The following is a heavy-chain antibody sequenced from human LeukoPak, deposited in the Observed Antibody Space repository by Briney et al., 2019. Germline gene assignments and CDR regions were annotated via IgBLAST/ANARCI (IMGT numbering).Heavy chain of an antibody. CDR3: ARDSPYYDILTGYYIGDY. V-gene: IGHV1-18*04. CDR1: GYTFTSYG. CDR2: ISAYSGNT. D-gene: IGHD3-9*01. J-gene: IGHJ4*02. Sequence: ASVTVSCKASGYTFTSYGISWVRQAPGQGLEWMGWISAYSGNTNYAQKLQGRVTMTTDTSTSTAYMELRSLRSDDTAVYYCARDSPYYDILTGYYIGDYWGQGTLVTVSS.